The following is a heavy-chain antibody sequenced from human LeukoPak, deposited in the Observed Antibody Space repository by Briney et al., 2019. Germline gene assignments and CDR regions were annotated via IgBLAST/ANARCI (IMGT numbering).Heavy chain of an antibody. CDR2: ISGSGGST. Sequence: GGSLRLSCAASGFAFSSYAMSWVRQAPGKGLEGVSAISGSGGSTYYADSVKGRFTISRDNSKNTLYLQMNSLRAEDTAVYYCARDRKYCSGGTCLRSDAFDIWGQGTMATVSS. CDR3: ARDRKYCSGGTCLRSDAFDI. D-gene: IGHD2-15*01. V-gene: IGHV3-23*01. J-gene: IGHJ3*02. CDR1: GFAFSSYA.